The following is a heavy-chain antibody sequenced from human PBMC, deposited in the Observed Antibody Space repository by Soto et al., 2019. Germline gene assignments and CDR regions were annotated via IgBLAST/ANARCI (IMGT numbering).Heavy chain of an antibody. Sequence: PGESLKISCKGSGYTFTSNWIAWVRQMPGKDLERMGIIYPSDSDTRYSPSFQGQVTISADKSISTAYLQWSSLKASDTAMYYCARGSGYHNYWGQGTLVTVSS. CDR2: IYPSDSDT. J-gene: IGHJ4*02. V-gene: IGHV5-51*01. D-gene: IGHD5-12*01. CDR3: ARGSGYHNY. CDR1: GYTFTSNW.